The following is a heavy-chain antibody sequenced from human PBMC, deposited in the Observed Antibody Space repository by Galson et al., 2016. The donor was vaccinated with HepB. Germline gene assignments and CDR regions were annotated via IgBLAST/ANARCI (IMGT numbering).Heavy chain of an antibody. CDR2: IYSGST. Sequence: SETLSLTCAVSGASISSEKWWTWVRQTPGKGLEWIGEIYSGSTRYNPSLKSRVTISMDKSQNHFSLNLNSVTAADTAVYYCATVRVGCSSTRCYIEDWGQGTLVTVSS. V-gene: IGHV4-4*02. CDR1: GASISSEKW. J-gene: IGHJ4*02. CDR3: ATVRVGCSSTRCYIED. D-gene: IGHD2-2*01.